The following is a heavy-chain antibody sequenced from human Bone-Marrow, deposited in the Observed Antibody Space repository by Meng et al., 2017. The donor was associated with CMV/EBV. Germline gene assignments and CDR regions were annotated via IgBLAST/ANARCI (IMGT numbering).Heavy chain of an antibody. J-gene: IGHJ6*02. CDR2: IYPGDSDT. D-gene: IGHD3-10*01. CDR1: GYSFTSYW. CDR3: ARQAGLDYYYYGMDV. V-gene: IGHV5-51*01. Sequence: KVSCKGSGYSFTSYWIGWVRQMPGKGLEWMGIIYPGDSDTRYSPSFQGQVTISADKSISTAYLQWSSLKASDIAMYYCARQAGLDYYYYGMDVWGQGTTVTVSS.